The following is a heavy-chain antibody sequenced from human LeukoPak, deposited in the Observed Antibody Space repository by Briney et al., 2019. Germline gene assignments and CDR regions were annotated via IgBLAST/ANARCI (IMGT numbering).Heavy chain of an antibody. D-gene: IGHD3-3*01. V-gene: IGHV4-38-2*02. Sequence: SETLSLTCTVSGYSISSGYYWGWIRQPPGKGLEWIGSIYHSGSTYYNPSLKSRVTISVDTSKNQFSLKLSSVTAADTAVYYCARGALHDFWSGYFFDYWGQGTLVTVSS. CDR1: GYSISSGYY. CDR3: ARGALHDFWSGYFFDY. CDR2: IYHSGST. J-gene: IGHJ4*02.